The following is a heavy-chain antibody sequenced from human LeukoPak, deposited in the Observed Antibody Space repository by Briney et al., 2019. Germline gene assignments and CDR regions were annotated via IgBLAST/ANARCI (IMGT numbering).Heavy chain of an antibody. CDR1: GFTFSSYS. CDR3: ARSLGVVIIKGPAFDY. CDR2: ISSSSSYI. V-gene: IGHV3-21*01. Sequence: GGSLRLSCAASGFTFSSYSMNWLRQAPGKGLERVSYISSSSSYIYYADSVKGRFTITRDNAKNSLYLQMNSLRAEDTAVYYCARSLGVVIIKGPAFDYWGQGTLVTVSS. J-gene: IGHJ4*02. D-gene: IGHD3-3*01.